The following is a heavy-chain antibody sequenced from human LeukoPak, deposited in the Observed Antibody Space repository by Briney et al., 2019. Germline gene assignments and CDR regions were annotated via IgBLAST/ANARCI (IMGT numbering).Heavy chain of an antibody. J-gene: IGHJ6*03. CDR2: ISGYNGHP. CDR3: ARAQSVRYFDWPPPYYMDV. Sequence: ASVKVSCKASGYTFTNYGISWVRRAPGQGLEWMGWISGYNGHPNYAEKLQGRVTMTRDTSTSTVYMELSSLRSEDTAVYYCARAQSVRYFDWPPPYYMDVWGKGTTVTISS. V-gene: IGHV1-18*01. CDR1: GYTFTNYG. D-gene: IGHD3-9*01.